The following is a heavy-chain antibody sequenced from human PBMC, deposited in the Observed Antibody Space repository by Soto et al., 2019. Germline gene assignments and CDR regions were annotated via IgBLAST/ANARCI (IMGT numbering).Heavy chain of an antibody. CDR3: AKEGEHSSGWANFDY. CDR1: GFTFSSYS. V-gene: IGHV3-23*01. J-gene: IGHJ4*02. CDR2: ISGSGGST. D-gene: IGHD6-19*01. Sequence: HPGGSLRLSCAASGFTFSSYSMNWVRQAPGKGLEWVSAISGSGGSTYYADSVKGRFTIFRDSSKNTLYLQMNSLRAEDTAVYYCAKEGEHSSGWANFDYWGQGTLVTVSS.